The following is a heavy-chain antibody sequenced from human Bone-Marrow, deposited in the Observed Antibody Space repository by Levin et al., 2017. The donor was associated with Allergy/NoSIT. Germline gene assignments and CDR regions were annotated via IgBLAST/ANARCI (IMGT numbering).Heavy chain of an antibody. Sequence: GGSLRLSCAASGFTFSTYWMTWVRQAPGKGLEYVANIRQDGSEKRYVDSVKGRFTISRDNAKNSLYLQMNSLRVEDTAIYYCVRAGNCDSWGQGTLVTVSS. J-gene: IGHJ5*01. CDR1: GFTFSTYW. CDR2: IRQDGSEK. D-gene: IGHD4-23*01. CDR3: VRAGNCDS. V-gene: IGHV3-7*01.